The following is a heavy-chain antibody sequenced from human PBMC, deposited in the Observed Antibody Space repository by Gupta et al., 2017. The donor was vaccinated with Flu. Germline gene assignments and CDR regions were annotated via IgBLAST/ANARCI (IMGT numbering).Heavy chain of an antibody. D-gene: IGHD3-16*01. CDR1: GFTFSSYD. Sequence: EVQLVESGGGLVQPGGSLRLSCAASGFTFSSYDMHWVRQGPGKGPEWVSTFEASGKIYYADSVKGRFTISRENAQNFLYLQMNSLTVGDTAVYYCARARLRFGGIDWWGQGTLVTVSS. V-gene: IGHV3-13*01. CDR2: FEASGKI. CDR3: ARARLRFGGIDW. J-gene: IGHJ4*02.